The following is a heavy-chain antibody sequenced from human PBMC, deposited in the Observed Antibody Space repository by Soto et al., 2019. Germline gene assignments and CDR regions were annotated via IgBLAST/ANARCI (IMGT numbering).Heavy chain of an antibody. D-gene: IGHD2-21*02. CDR2: IIPVLGVT. V-gene: IGHV1-69*02. CDR1: GSTFSSYT. Sequence: QVHLVQSGAEVKKPGSSVKVSCQASGSTFSSYTVSWVRQAPGQGLEWMGRIIPVLGVTNYAPKFKGRVTITADKSKTTAYMGLSSLRSGDTAVYYCARRRYCGADCYSKYYYGMDVWGQGTTVTVSS. J-gene: IGHJ6*02. CDR3: ARRRYCGADCYSKYYYGMDV.